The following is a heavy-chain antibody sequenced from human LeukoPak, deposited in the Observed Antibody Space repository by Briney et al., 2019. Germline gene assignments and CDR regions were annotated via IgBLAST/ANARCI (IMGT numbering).Heavy chain of an antibody. J-gene: IGHJ4*02. Sequence: GSLRLSCAASGFSFSSYAMSWVRQAPGRGLEWVSAISGSGANTYYADSVKGRFTISRDNTKDTLYLQMSTLRAEDTAVYYCANRPSAYCSDGGCYFNYWGQGTLVIVSS. CDR3: ANRPSAYCSDGGCYFNY. CDR2: ISGSGANT. D-gene: IGHD2-8*01. CDR1: GFSFSSYA. V-gene: IGHV3-23*01.